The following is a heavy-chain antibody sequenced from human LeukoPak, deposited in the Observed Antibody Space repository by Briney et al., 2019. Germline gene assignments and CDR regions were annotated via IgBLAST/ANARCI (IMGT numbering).Heavy chain of an antibody. CDR1: GFIFSSYA. J-gene: IGHJ4*02. Sequence: GGSLRLSCAAFGFIFSSYAMSWVRQAPGKGLEWVSAISGSGGSTYYADSVKGRFTISRDNSKNTLYLQMNSLRAEDTAVYYCAGPSGVADPPFDFWGQGTLVTVSS. D-gene: IGHD2-15*01. CDR3: AGPSGVADPPFDF. V-gene: IGHV3-23*01. CDR2: ISGSGGST.